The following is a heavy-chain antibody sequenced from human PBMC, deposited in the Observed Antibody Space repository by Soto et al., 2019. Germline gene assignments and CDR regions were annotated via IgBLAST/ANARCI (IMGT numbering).Heavy chain of an antibody. J-gene: IGHJ3*02. CDR1: GFTFSSYS. CDR3: ASDMGSGHEYFDI. CDR2: ISSSSSTI. Sequence: GGSLRLSCSASGFTFSSYSMNWVRQAPGKGLEWVSYISSSSSTIYYADSVKGRFTISRDNAKNSLYLQMNSLRAEDTAVYYCASDMGSGHEYFDIWGQGTMVTVSS. V-gene: IGHV3-48*01. D-gene: IGHD3-16*01.